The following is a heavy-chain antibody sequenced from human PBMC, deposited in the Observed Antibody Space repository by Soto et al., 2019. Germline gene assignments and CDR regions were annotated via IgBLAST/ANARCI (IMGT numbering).Heavy chain of an antibody. Sequence: SETLSLTCTVSGGSISSYYWSWIRQPPGKGLEWIGYSGSTNYNPSLKSRVTISVDRSKNQFSLKLTSVTAADTAVYYCASTGGGSSDYSGQGTLVTISS. CDR2: SGST. CDR3: ASTGGGSSDY. CDR1: GGSISSYY. D-gene: IGHD2-8*02. J-gene: IGHJ4*02. V-gene: IGHV4-59*01.